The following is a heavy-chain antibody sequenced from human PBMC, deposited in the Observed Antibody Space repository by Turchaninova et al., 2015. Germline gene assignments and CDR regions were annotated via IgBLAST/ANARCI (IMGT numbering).Heavy chain of an antibody. V-gene: IGHV2-26*01. Sequence: QVTLKESGPVLVKPPEPLTLTCPVPGFPLSTARKGVSWIRQPPGKALEWLAQIVSNDEKSYSTSLKSRLTISKDTSKSQVVLTMTNMDPVDTATYYCARIQTYYDFWSGFPNWFDPWGQGTLVTVSS. CDR1: GFPLSTARKG. D-gene: IGHD3-3*01. CDR2: IVSNDEK. J-gene: IGHJ5*02. CDR3: ARIQTYYDFWSGFPNWFDP.